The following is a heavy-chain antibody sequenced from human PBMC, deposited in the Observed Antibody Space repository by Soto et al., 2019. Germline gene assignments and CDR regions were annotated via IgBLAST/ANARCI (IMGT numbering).Heavy chain of an antibody. J-gene: IGHJ4*02. Sequence: QLQLQESGPGLVKPSETLSLTCTVSGGSISSSSYYWGWIRQPPGKGLEWIGSIYYSGSTYYNPSLESRVTIAVDTSKNQFSLKLSSVAAADTAVYYCAVRGVISDYWGQGTLVTVSS. CDR2: IYYSGST. CDR3: AVRGVISDY. V-gene: IGHV4-39*01. D-gene: IGHD3-10*01. CDR1: GGSISSSSYY.